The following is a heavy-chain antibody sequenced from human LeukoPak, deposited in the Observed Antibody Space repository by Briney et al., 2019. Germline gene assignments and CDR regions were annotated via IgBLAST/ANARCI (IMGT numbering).Heavy chain of an antibody. CDR1: GFTFSRHW. J-gene: IGHJ6*02. CDR2: IKQDGSAK. Sequence: GGSLRLSCAASGFTFSRHWMYWVRQAPGKGLEWVANIKQDGSAKPYVDSVKGRFTISRDNAKNSLYLQMNSLRAEDTAVYYCARDLSIVVVVAASYGMDVWGQGTTVTVSS. D-gene: IGHD2-15*01. CDR3: ARDLSIVVVVAASYGMDV. V-gene: IGHV3-7*03.